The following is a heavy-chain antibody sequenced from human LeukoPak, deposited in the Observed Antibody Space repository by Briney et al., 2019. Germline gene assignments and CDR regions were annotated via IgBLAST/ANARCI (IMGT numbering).Heavy chain of an antibody. D-gene: IGHD6-13*01. CDR3: AKARIAAAGTGAFDV. CDR1: RFTFSNYA. V-gene: IGHV3-23*01. J-gene: IGHJ3*01. Sequence: GGSVRLYYAPYRFTFSNYAKTWVRQARGKGMEFVSSIRGGGGTDYADSVKGRFTSSRDNSKNTLYLQMNSLRDEDTAVYYCAKARIAAAGTGAFDVWGQGTMVTVSS. CDR2: IRGGGGT.